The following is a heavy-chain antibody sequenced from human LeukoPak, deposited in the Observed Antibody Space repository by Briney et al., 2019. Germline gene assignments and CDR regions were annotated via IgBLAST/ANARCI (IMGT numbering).Heavy chain of an antibody. J-gene: IGHJ6*04. Sequence: GGSLRLSCAASGFTFSSYDMHWVRQATGKGLEWVSAIGTAGDTYYPGSVKGRFTISRENAKNSLYLQMNSLRAGDTAVYYCARGAPFHPDSYGYVNYYYGMDVWGKGTTVTVPS. D-gene: IGHD5-18*01. CDR3: ARGAPFHPDSYGYVNYYYGMDV. V-gene: IGHV3-13*01. CDR1: GFTFSSYD. CDR2: IGTAGDT.